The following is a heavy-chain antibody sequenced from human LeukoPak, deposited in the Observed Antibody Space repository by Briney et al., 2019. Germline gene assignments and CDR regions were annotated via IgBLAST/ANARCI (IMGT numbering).Heavy chain of an antibody. D-gene: IGHD3-3*01. J-gene: IGHJ4*02. CDR2: IYTSGST. Sequence: TSETLSLTCTVSGGSISSGSYYWSWIRQPAGKGLEWTGRIYTSGSTNYNPSLKSRVTITVDTSNNQFSLKLISVTAADTAVYYCARSYYDLPSFDYWGQGTLVTVSS. CDR3: ARSYYDLPSFDY. CDR1: GGSISSGSYY. V-gene: IGHV4-61*02.